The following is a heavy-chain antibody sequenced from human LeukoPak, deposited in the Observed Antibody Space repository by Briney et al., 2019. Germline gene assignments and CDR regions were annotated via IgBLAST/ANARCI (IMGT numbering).Heavy chain of an antibody. J-gene: IGHJ4*02. D-gene: IGHD3-3*01. CDR1: GFTFSSYA. CDR2: ISYDGSNK. Sequence: GGSLRLSCAASGFTFSSYAMRWVRQAPGKGLEWVAVISYDGSNKYYADSVKGRFTISRDNSKNTLYLQMNSLRAEDTAVYYCARDRYYDFWSGYYMSYYFDYWGQGTLVTVSS. V-gene: IGHV3-30-3*01. CDR3: ARDRYYDFWSGYYMSYYFDY.